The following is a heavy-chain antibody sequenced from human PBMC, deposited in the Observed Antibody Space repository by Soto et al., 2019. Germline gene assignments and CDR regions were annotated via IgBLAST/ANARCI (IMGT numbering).Heavy chain of an antibody. CDR1: GGSISSDDYY. J-gene: IGHJ5*01. V-gene: IGHV4-30-4*01. D-gene: IGHD7-27*01. CDR2: ISDSATT. CDR3: ARGRYCLTGRCFPNWFDS. Sequence: TSETLSLTCTVSGGSISSDDYYWSWIRQPPGKGLEWIGYISDSATTYYNPSFESRVAISVDTSKSQFSLNVTSVTAADTAVYFCARGRYCLTGRCFPNWFDSWGQGALVTVSS.